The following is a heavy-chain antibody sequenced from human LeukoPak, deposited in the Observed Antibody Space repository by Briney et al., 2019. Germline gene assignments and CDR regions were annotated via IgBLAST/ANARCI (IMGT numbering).Heavy chain of an antibody. J-gene: IGHJ4*02. CDR2: ISGSGRNT. CDR1: GFTFSTYA. V-gene: IGHV3-23*01. CDR3: ASVV. D-gene: IGHD2-15*01. Sequence: GGSLRLSCVVSGFTFSTYAMSWVRQAPGKGLEWVAFISGSGRNTYYADSVKGRFTISRDNFRNTLSLQMNSLRAEDTAVYHCASVVWGQGTLVTVSS.